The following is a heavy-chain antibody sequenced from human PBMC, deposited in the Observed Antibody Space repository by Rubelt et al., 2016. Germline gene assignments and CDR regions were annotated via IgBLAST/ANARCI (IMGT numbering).Heavy chain of an antibody. V-gene: IGHV1-24*01. D-gene: IGHD3-10*01. CDR2: FDPEDGET. CDR3: ATRSLWFGEIDRYFDY. CDR1: GYTLTELS. Sequence: QVQLVQSGAEVKKPGASVKVSCKVSGYTLTELSMHWVRQAPGKGLEWMGGFDPEDGETHNAQKFQGRVTMTEDTSTDTAYMELSSLRSEDTAVYYCATRSLWFGEIDRYFDYWGQGTLVTVSS. J-gene: IGHJ4*02.